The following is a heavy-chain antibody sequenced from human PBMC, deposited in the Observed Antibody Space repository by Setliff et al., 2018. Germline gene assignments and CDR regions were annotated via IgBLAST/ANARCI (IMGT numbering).Heavy chain of an antibody. V-gene: IGHV3-21*04. CDR2: ISSSSSYI. J-gene: IGHJ6*03. Sequence: PGGSLRLSCAASGFTFSSYSLNWVRQAPGKGLEWVSSISSSSSYIYYADSVQGRFTISRDNAKNTLYLQMDSLRAEDTAAYYCAKNLRGVGFYMGVWGKGTTVTVS. CDR1: GFTFSSYS. CDR3: AKNLRGVGFYMGV. D-gene: IGHD2-15*01.